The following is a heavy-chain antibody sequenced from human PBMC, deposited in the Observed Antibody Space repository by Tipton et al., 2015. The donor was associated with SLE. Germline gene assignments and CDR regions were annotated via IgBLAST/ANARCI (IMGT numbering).Heavy chain of an antibody. V-gene: IGHV4-30-4*01. J-gene: IGHJ4*02. CDR1: GGSISGGDYY. CDR2: IFNSGST. D-gene: IGHD3-22*01. Sequence: TLSLTCTVSGGSISGGDYYWSWIRQPPGKGLEWIGHIFNSGSTNYNPSLKSRLNISVAKSKNQFSLKLTSVTAADTAVYFCARRFFDGSGSIWGQGTLVTVSS. CDR3: ARRFFDGSGSI.